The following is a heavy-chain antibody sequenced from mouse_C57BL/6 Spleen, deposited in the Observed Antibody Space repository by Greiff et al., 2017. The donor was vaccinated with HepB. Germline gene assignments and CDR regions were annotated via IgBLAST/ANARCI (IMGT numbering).Heavy chain of an antibody. J-gene: IGHJ2*01. V-gene: IGHV1-59*01. CDR2: IDPSDSYT. D-gene: IGHD4-1*01. CDR3: ARRGSGVLDY. CDR1: GYTFTSYW. Sequence: VQLQQSGAELVRPGTSVKLSCKASGYTFTSYWMHWVKQRPGQGLEWIGVIDPSDSYTNYNQKFKGKATLTVDTSSSTAYMQLSSLTSEDSAVYYCARRGSGVLDYWGQGTTLTVSS.